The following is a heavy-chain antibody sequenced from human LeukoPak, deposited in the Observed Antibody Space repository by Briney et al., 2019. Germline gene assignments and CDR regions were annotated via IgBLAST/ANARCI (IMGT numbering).Heavy chain of an antibody. CDR2: IYTSGST. CDR1: GGSFSGYY. D-gene: IGHD3-10*01. V-gene: IGHV4-4*07. Sequence: SETLSLTCAVYGGSFSGYYWSWIRQPAGKGLEWIGRIYTSGSTNYNPSLKSRVTMSVDTSKNQFSLKLSSVTAADTAVYYCARDRIAGSNDYWGQGTLVTVSS. J-gene: IGHJ4*02. CDR3: ARDRIAGSNDY.